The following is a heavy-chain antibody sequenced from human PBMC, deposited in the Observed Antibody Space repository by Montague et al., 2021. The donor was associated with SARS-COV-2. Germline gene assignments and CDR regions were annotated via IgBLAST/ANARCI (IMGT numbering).Heavy chain of an antibody. D-gene: IGHD6-19*01. CDR2: IYYRGST. V-gene: IGHV4-39*01. J-gene: IGHJ4*02. CDR1: SDSISSSSYY. Sequence: SETLSLTCTVSSDSISSSSYYWAWIRQPPGKGLEWIGSIYYRGSTYYNPSLKSRVIISVDTSKNQLSLKLSSVTAADTAVYYCATQEDPSGWIPGPFDFWGQGTLLTVSS. CDR3: ATQEDPSGWIPGPFDF.